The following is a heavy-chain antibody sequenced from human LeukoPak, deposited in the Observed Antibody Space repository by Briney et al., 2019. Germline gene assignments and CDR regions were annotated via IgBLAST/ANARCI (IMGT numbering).Heavy chain of an antibody. V-gene: IGHV3-23*01. CDR2: ISGSGGST. CDR3: AKGGFLWESQVSRYYYYYMDV. Sequence: PGGSLRLSCAASGFTFSSCDMHWVRQAPGKGLEWVSAISGSGGSTYYADSVKGRFTISRDNSKNTLYLQMNSLRAEDTAVYYCAKGGFLWESQVSRYYYYYMDVWGKGTTVTVSS. D-gene: IGHD3-16*01. CDR1: GFTFSSCD. J-gene: IGHJ6*03.